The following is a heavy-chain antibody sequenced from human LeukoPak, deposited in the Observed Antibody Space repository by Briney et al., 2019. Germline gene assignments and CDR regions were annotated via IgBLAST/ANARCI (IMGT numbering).Heavy chain of an antibody. CDR3: ARHSVMVVTANFDY. Sequence: PSETLSLTCAVYGGSFRGYYWNWIRQPPGKGLEWIGEINHSGSTNYNPSLKSRVTISVDTSKNQFFLKLSSVTAEDTAVYYCARHSVMVVTANFDYWGQGTLVTVSS. CDR2: INHSGST. CDR1: GGSFRGYY. V-gene: IGHV4-34*01. D-gene: IGHD2-21*02. J-gene: IGHJ4*02.